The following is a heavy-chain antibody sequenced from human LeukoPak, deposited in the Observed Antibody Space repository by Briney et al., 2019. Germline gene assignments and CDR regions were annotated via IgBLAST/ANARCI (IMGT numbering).Heavy chain of an antibody. J-gene: IGHJ4*02. D-gene: IGHD5-24*01. CDR3: AKRDGYIYYFDY. CDR1: GGSFSGYY. CDR2: ISGSGGST. V-gene: IGHV3-23*01. Sequence: PSETLSLTCAVYGGSFSGYYWSWVRQAPGKGLEWVSAISGSGGSTYYADSVKGRFTISRDNSKNTLYLQMNSLRAEDTAVYYCAKRDGYIYYFDYWGQGTLVTVSS.